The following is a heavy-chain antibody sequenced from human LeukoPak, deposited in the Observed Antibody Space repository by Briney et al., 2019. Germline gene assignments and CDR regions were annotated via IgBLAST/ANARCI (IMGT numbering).Heavy chain of an antibody. CDR3: ARVLRHYDILTGYFVHAFDI. CDR1: GGSISSYY. J-gene: IGHJ3*02. V-gene: IGHV4-59*01. CDR2: IYYSGST. D-gene: IGHD3-9*01. Sequence: SETLSLTCTVSGGSISSYYWSWIRQPPGKGLEWIGYIYYSGSTNHNPSLKSRVTISVDTSKNQFSLKLSSVTAADTAVYYCARVLRHYDILTGYFVHAFDIWGQGTMVTVSS.